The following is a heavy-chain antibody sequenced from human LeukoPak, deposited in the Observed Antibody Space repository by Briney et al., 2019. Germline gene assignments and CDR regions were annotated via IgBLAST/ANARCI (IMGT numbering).Heavy chain of an antibody. D-gene: IGHD1-26*01. CDR1: GGSINSYY. CDR2: IYSTWTT. V-gene: IGHV4-4*07. Sequence: SEPLSLTCTVSGGSINSYYWGWIRQPAGKGRDWIGRIYSTWTTSYNPSLKSRVTISVDTSKNQFYLKLTSVTAADTAMYYCARAGYTISYYSLDYWGQGSLVTVSS. J-gene: IGHJ4*02. CDR3: ARAGYTISYYSLDY.